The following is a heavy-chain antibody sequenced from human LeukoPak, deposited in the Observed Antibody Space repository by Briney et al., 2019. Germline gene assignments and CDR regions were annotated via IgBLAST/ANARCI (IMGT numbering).Heavy chain of an antibody. J-gene: IGHJ4*02. D-gene: IGHD6-6*01. CDR1: GGSISSYY. Sequence: SETLSLTCTVSGGSISSYYWSWIRQPPGKGLEWIGYIYYSGSTNYNPSLKSRVTISVDTSKNQFSLKLSSVTAADTAVYYRAIAARPSSFDYWGQGTLVTVSS. V-gene: IGHV4-59*01. CDR3: AIAARPSSFDY. CDR2: IYYSGST.